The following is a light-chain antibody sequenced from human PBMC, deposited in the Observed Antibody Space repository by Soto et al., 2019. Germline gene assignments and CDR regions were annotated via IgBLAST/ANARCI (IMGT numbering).Light chain of an antibody. CDR1: QSVSSSY. CDR2: VAS. CDR3: QQYGSSPLP. J-gene: IGKJ4*01. V-gene: IGKV3-20*01. Sequence: EIVLTQSPGTLSLSPGERATLSCRASQSVSSSYLAWYQQKPGPAPSLLIYVASIKTTGIKDRFSCSVSGTDFPLTISRLESEDFKVYYCQQYGSSPLPFGGGPKVEIK.